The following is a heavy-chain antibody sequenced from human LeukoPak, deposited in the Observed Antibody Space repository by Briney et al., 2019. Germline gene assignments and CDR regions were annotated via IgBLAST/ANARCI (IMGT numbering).Heavy chain of an antibody. V-gene: IGHV3-23*01. D-gene: IGHD6-13*01. Sequence: GGSLRLSCAASGFTFSGYAMSWVRQAPGKGLEWVSAISGSGGSTYYADSVKGRFTISRDNSKNTLYLQMKSLRAEDTAVYYCAKVRYSSSWSIPDYWGQGTLVTVSS. CDR2: ISGSGGST. CDR1: GFTFSGYA. CDR3: AKVRYSSSWSIPDY. J-gene: IGHJ4*02.